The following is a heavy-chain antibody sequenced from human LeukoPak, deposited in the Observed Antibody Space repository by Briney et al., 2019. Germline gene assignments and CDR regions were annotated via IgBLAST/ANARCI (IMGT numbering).Heavy chain of an antibody. V-gene: IGHV3-49*04. CDR1: GFTFGDYA. CDR3: TRDRVLLWFGESYFDY. D-gene: IGHD3-10*01. CDR2: IRSKAYGGTT. J-gene: IGHJ4*02. Sequence: GGSLRLSCTASGFTFGDYAMSRVRQAPGKGLEWVGFIRSKAYGGTTEYAASVKGRFTISRDDSKSIAYLQMNSLKTEDTAVYYCTRDRVLLWFGESYFDYWGQGTLVTVSS.